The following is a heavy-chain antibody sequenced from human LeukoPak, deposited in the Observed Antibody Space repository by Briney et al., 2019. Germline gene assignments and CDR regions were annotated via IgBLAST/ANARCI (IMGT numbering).Heavy chain of an antibody. CDR1: GFTFSSYA. CDR3: AKLSLLWFGELGHFDY. CDR2: ISGSGGST. Sequence: GGSLRLSCAASGFTFSSYAMSWVRQAPGKGLEWVSAISGSGGSTYYADSVKGRFTISRDNSKNTLYLQMNSLRAGDTAVYYCAKLSLLWFGELGHFDYWGQGTLVTVSS. D-gene: IGHD3-10*01. J-gene: IGHJ4*02. V-gene: IGHV3-23*01.